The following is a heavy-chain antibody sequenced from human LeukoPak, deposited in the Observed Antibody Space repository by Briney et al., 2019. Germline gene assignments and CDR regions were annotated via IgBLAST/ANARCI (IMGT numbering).Heavy chain of an antibody. J-gene: IGHJ4*01. CDR1: VFTFSSYA. D-gene: IGHD5-18*01. V-gene: IGHV3-23*01. CDR2: ISGSGGST. CDR3: ATDTAMVPLDY. Sequence: GGSLRLSCAASVFTFSSYAMSWVSQAPGKGLEWVSAISGSGGSTYYADSVKGRFTISRDNSKNTLYLQMNSLRAEDSAVYYCATDTAMVPLDYWGHGTLVTVSS.